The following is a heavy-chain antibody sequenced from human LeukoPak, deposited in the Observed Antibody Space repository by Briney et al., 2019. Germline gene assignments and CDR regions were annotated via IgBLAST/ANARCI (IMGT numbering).Heavy chain of an antibody. J-gene: IGHJ4*02. CDR3: ARESYSSSYLFDY. V-gene: IGHV4-4*07. Sequence: SEALSLTCAVSRGSISNYYWSWIRQPAGRGLEWVGRIYTSGSTNYNPSLKSRVTISVDTSKNQFSLKLSSVTAADTAVYYCARESYSSSYLFDYWGQGTLVTVSS. D-gene: IGHD6-6*01. CDR2: IYTSGST. CDR1: RGSISNYY.